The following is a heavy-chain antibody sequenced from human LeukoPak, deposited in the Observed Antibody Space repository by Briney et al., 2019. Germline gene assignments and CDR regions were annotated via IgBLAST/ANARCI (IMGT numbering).Heavy chain of an antibody. CDR1: GFTFSDYY. CDR2: INPTGST. D-gene: IGHD6-13*01. V-gene: IGHV4-34*01. CDR3: ARPRYSSRSFDY. J-gene: IGHJ4*02. Sequence: GSLTLSCAASGFTFSDYYMSWIRQFPGKGLEWIGEINPTGSTNYNSSLKSRLTISADTSNNQFSLNLSSVTAADTAVYYCARPRYSSRSFDYWGQGTLVTVSS.